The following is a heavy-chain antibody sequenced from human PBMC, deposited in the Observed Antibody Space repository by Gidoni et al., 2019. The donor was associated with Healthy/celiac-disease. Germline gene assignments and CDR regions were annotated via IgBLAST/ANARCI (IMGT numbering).Heavy chain of an antibody. D-gene: IGHD2-15*01. CDR3: AKDQDKGRAFDI. V-gene: IGHV3-23*01. CDR2: ISGSGGST. CDR1: GFTFSSYA. J-gene: IGHJ3*02. Sequence: EVQLLESGGGLVQPGGSLSLSCAASGFTFSSYAMSWVRQAPGKGLEWVSAISGSGGSTYYADSVKGRFTISRDNSKNTLYLQMNSLRAEDTAVYYCAKDQDKGRAFDIWGQGTMVTVSS.